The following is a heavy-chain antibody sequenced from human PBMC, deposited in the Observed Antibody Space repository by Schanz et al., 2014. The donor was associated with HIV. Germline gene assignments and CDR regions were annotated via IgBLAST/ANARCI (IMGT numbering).Heavy chain of an antibody. J-gene: IGHJ4*02. Sequence: QEQLVESGGGLVKAGGSLRLSCAASGFTFNSYDMHWVRQAPGKGLEWVAVISYDGRNKYYGDSVKGRFTISRDNSKNTLYLQMNSLRLEDTAVYYCAKNHVWDIRYRGYDFDYWGQGTLVTVSS. CDR3: AKNHVWDIRYRGYDFDY. CDR2: ISYDGRNK. D-gene: IGHD5-12*01. V-gene: IGHV3-30*18. CDR1: GFTFNSYD.